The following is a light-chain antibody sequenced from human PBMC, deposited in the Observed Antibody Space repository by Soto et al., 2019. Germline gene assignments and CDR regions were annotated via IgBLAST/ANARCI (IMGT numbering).Light chain of an antibody. CDR3: AAWDDSLNGVL. CDR1: SSNIGSNT. J-gene: IGLJ2*01. Sequence: QSVLTQPPLASGTPGQGVTISCSGSSSNIGSNTVNWYQQLPGTAPKLLIYSNNQRPSGVPDRFSGSKSGTSASLAISGLQSEDEADYYCAAWDDSLNGVLFGGGTKLTVL. V-gene: IGLV1-44*01. CDR2: SNN.